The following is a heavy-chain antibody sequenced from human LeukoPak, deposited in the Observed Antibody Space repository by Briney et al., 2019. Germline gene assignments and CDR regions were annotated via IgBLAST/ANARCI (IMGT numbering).Heavy chain of an antibody. CDR3: ARDIEVFSNAFDI. J-gene: IGHJ3*02. Sequence: GGSLRLSCAASGFTFSTFAMLWVRQPPGKGLEWVSSIFPDSGEMHYADSVKGRFTISRDNSKNTVYLQMNSLRAEDTAVYYCARDIEVFSNAFDIWGQGTMVTVSS. CDR1: GFTFSTFA. V-gene: IGHV3-23*01. CDR2: IFPDSGEM. D-gene: IGHD6-19*01.